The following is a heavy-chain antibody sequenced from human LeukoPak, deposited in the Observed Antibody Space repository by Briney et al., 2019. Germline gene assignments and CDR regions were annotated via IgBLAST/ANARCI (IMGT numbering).Heavy chain of an antibody. D-gene: IGHD3-10*01. Sequence: GGSLRLSCAASGFPFSSYWMSWVRQAPGKGLELVVNIKEDGSEKYYVDSVKGRFSISRDNAKDSLYLQINSLRAKDTAVYYCARLRGSGSYYNVWLYYFEYWGKGTLVTVAS. V-gene: IGHV3-7*01. CDR3: ARLRGSGSYYNVWLYYFEY. CDR1: GFPFSSYW. J-gene: IGHJ4*02. CDR2: IKEDGSEK.